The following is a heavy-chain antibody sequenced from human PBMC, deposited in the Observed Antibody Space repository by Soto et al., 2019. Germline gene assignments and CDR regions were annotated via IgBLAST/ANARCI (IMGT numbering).Heavy chain of an antibody. CDR1: GFTFSSYE. Sequence: EVQLMESGGGLVQPGGSLRLSCAASGFTFSSYEMDWVRQAPGKGLEGVSYISGSGGAVYYADSVKGRFTISRDNAKNSLYLQMSSLRAEDTAVYYCLRDGGSDVWDSWGQGTLVTVSS. D-gene: IGHD5-12*01. V-gene: IGHV3-48*03. CDR2: ISGSGGAV. CDR3: LRDGGSDVWDS. J-gene: IGHJ4*02.